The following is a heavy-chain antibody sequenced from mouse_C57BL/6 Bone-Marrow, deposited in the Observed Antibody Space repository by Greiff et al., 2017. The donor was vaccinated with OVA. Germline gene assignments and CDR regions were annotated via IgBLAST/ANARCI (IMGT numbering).Heavy chain of an antibody. J-gene: IGHJ4*01. CDR2: ISNGGGST. Sequence: EVNLVESGGGLVQPGGSLKLSCAASGFTFSDYYMYWVRQTPEKRLEWVAYISNGGGSTYYPDTVKGRFTISRDNAKNTLYLQMSRLKSEDTAMYYCARHTTRDYWGQGTSVTVSS. D-gene: IGHD1-1*01. CDR3: ARHTTRDY. V-gene: IGHV5-12*01. CDR1: GFTFSDYY.